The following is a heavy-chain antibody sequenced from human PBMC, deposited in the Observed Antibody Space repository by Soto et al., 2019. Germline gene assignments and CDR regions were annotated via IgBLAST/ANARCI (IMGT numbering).Heavy chain of an antibody. D-gene: IGHD3-16*01. Sequence: QVQLVQSGAEVKKPGASVKVSCKASGYTFTNFGISWVRQAPGQGLEWMGWISAYNGNTNYAQKFQGRVTITTDTSTSTAYMEVRSLRFDDSEVYYCARGGTPIEFWGQGTLVTVSS. V-gene: IGHV1-18*01. CDR1: GYTFTNFG. CDR2: ISAYNGNT. J-gene: IGHJ4*02. CDR3: ARGGTPIEF.